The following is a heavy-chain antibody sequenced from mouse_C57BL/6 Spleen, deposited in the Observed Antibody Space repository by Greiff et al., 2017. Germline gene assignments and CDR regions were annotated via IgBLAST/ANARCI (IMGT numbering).Heavy chain of an antibody. Sequence: QVQLQQSGADLARPGASVKMSCKASGYTFTSYTMHWVKQRPGQGLEWIGYINPSSGYTKYNQKFKDKATLTADKSSSTAYMQLSSLTSENSAGYDCARLYDGYPHAMDYWGQGTSVTVSS. D-gene: IGHD2-3*01. J-gene: IGHJ4*01. CDR1: GYTFTSYT. CDR2: INPSSGYT. V-gene: IGHV1-4*01. CDR3: ARLYDGYPHAMDY.